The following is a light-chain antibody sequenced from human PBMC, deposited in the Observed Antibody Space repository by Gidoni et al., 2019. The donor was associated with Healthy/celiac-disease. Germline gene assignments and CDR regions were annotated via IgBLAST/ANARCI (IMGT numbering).Light chain of an antibody. CDR1: QSISSW. CDR2: KAS. CDR3: QQYNSSPFT. J-gene: IGKJ3*01. Sequence: DIQMTQSPSTLSASVGDRVTITCRASQSISSWLAWYQQKPGKAPKLLIYKASSLESGVPSRFSGSGSGTEFTLTISSLRPDDFATYYCQQYNSSPFTFGPGTKVDIK. V-gene: IGKV1-5*03.